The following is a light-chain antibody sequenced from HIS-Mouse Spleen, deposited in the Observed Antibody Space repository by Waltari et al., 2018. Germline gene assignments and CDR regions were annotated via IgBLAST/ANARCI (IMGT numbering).Light chain of an antibody. CDR2: DVS. J-gene: IGLJ3*02. V-gene: IGLV2-11*01. Sequence: QSALTQPRSVSGSPGQSVTISCTGTSSDVGGYNYVSWYQQNPGKAPKLMIYDVSKRPSGVPDRFSCSKSGNTASLTISGLQAEDEADYYCCSYAGSYTLVFGGGTKLTVL. CDR1: SSDVGGYNY. CDR3: CSYAGSYTLV.